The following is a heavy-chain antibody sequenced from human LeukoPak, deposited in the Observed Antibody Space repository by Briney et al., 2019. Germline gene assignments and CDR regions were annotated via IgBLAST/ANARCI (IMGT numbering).Heavy chain of an antibody. J-gene: IGHJ6*03. CDR3: AICSSSIGDYYYYYMDV. CDR2: IIPIFGTA. Sequence: GASVEVSCKASGGTFSSYAISWVRQAPGQGLEWMGGIIPIFGTANYAQKFQGRVTITTDESTSTAYMELSSLRSEDTAVYYCAICSSSIGDYYYYYMDVWGKGTTVTVSS. CDR1: GGTFSSYA. D-gene: IGHD6-6*01. V-gene: IGHV1-69*05.